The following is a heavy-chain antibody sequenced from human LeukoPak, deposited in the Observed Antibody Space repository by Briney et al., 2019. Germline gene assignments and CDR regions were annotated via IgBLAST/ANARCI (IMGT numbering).Heavy chain of an antibody. Sequence: GGSLRLSCAASGLTFSSYAMHWVRQAPGKGLEWVAVISYDGSNKYYADSVKGRFTISRDNSKNTLYLQMNSLKTEDTAVYYCARSSPNWPFDYWGQGTLVTVSS. J-gene: IGHJ4*02. V-gene: IGHV3-30-3*01. D-gene: IGHD1-1*01. CDR1: GLTFSSYA. CDR2: ISYDGSNK. CDR3: ARSSPNWPFDY.